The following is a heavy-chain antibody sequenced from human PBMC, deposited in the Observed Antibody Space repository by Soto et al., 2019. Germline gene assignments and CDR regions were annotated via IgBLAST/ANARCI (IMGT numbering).Heavy chain of an antibody. J-gene: IGHJ4*02. Sequence: EVSLRRSCAPSGCNFSRDGMSCVRQAPGKGLEWVTLVTDNGRSTYYADSVKGRFTISRDNTKNSLFLQMNSLRAEDTAVYYCAKGALSTYFEWDQGTLVTVSS. CDR3: AKGALSTYFE. CDR2: VTDNGRST. V-gene: IGHV3-23*01. D-gene: IGHD3-9*01. CDR1: GCNFSRDG.